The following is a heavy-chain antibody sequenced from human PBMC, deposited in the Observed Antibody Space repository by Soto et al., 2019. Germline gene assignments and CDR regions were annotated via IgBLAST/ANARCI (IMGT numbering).Heavy chain of an antibody. CDR3: ASGMLVRGPYYVDV. V-gene: IGHV6-1*01. Sequence: PSQTLSLTCVISGSSVTGNTAGWNCIRQSPSRGLEWLGRTYYRSKWYYDYAGSVKGRMTINPDTSRNQFSLQLNSVSPEDTAVYYCASGMLVRGPYYVDVWGQGTPVTVSS. CDR2: TYYRSKWYY. D-gene: IGHD3-10*01. CDR1: GSSVTGNTAG. J-gene: IGHJ6*02.